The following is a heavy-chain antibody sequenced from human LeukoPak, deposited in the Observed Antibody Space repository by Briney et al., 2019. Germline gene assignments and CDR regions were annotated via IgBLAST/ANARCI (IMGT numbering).Heavy chain of an antibody. CDR2: IYPADSDT. CDR3: ARQDGRALYYFDY. D-gene: IGHD5-24*01. CDR1: GYSFTYYW. J-gene: IGHJ4*02. Sequence: GESLKISSKGSGYSFTYYWIAWVRQMPGKGLEWMGIIYPADSDTRYSPSFQGQVTISADKSTSTAYLQWSSLKASDTAMYYCARQDGRALYYFDYWGQGTLVTVSS. V-gene: IGHV5-51*01.